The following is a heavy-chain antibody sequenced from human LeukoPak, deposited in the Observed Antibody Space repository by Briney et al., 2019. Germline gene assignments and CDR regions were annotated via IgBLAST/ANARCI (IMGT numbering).Heavy chain of an antibody. Sequence: GGSLRLSCAASGFTFSYYWMHWVRQAPGKGLVWVSRINHDGSSTTYADSAKGRFTISRDNAKNTLHLQMNSLRAEDTAVYYCARAPYSTGRGYYFDYWGQGTLVTVSS. J-gene: IGHJ4*02. CDR2: INHDGSST. CDR1: GFTFSYYW. CDR3: ARAPYSTGRGYYFDY. V-gene: IGHV3-74*01. D-gene: IGHD2-8*02.